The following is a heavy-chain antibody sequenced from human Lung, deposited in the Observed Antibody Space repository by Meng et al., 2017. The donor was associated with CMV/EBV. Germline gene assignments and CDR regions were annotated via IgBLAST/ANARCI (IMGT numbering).Heavy chain of an antibody. J-gene: IGHJ4*02. Sequence: VSGVSISTDNWWRWVRQPPGEGLEWIGEIYRSESTNCSPSLKSRVTISIDRSKNQFSLRLTSVTAADTAVYYCAKEWLDATTGQFDYWGQGTLVTVSS. CDR3: AKEWLDATTGQFDY. V-gene: IGHV4-4*02. D-gene: IGHD1-26*01. CDR1: GVSISTDNW. CDR2: IYRSEST.